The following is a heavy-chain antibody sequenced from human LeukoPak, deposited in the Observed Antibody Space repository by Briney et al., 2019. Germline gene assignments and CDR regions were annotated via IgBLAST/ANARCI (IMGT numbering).Heavy chain of an antibody. CDR3: ARQKAGTTGRSLDV. D-gene: IGHD3-10*01. V-gene: IGHV4-38-2*01. CDR2: VYYTGNT. Sequence: SETLSLTCAVSGFSLTSGYYWAWLRQSPGEALEWIGNVYYTGNTHYSPSLKSRVIISADTSKNEVSLNLTSVTAADTAIYYCARQKAGTTGRSLDVWGTGTTLIVSS. J-gene: IGHJ6*04. CDR1: GFSLTSGYY.